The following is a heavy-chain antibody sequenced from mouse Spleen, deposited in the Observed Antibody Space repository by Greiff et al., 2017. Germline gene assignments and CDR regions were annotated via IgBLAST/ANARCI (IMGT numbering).Heavy chain of an antibody. CDR1: GFSLTSYG. D-gene: IGHD1-1*01. Sequence: QVQLKESGPGLVQPSQSLSITCTVSGFSLTSYGVHWVRQSPGKGLEWLGVIWSGGSTDYNAAFISRLSISKDNSKSQVFFKMNSLQADDTAIYYCARRTTVRDPLLAMDYWGQGTSVTVSS. CDR2: IWSGGST. J-gene: IGHJ4*01. CDR3: ARRTTVRDPLLAMDY. V-gene: IGHV2-2*01.